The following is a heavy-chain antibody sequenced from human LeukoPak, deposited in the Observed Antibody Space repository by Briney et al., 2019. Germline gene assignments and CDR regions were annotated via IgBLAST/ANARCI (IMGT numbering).Heavy chain of an antibody. V-gene: IGHV5-51*01. D-gene: IGHD1-26*01. CDR1: GYSITSNW. J-gene: IGHJ4*02. Sequence: GESLKISCKGSGYSITSNWIAWVRQTPGKGLEWMGIIYPGDSDTRYSPSFQGQVTISADKSISTAYLQWSSLKASDTAMYYCARQSVGATTHFDYWGQGTLVTVSS. CDR2: IYPGDSDT. CDR3: ARQSVGATTHFDY.